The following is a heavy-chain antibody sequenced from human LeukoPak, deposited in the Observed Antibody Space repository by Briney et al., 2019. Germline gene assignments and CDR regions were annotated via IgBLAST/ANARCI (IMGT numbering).Heavy chain of an antibody. CDR1: GFTFSSYG. V-gene: IGHV3-30*18. Sequence: GGSLRLSCAASGFTFSSYGMHWVRQAPGKGLEWVAVISYDGSNKYYADSVKGRFTISRDNSKNTLYLQMNSLRAEDTAVYYCAKDNRDGYQFYYCYGMDVWGQGTTVTVSS. J-gene: IGHJ6*02. CDR3: AKDNRDGYQFYYCYGMDV. CDR2: ISYDGSNK. D-gene: IGHD5-24*01.